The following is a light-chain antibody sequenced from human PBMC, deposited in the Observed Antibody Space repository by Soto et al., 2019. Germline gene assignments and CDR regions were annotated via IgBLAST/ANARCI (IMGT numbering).Light chain of an antibody. CDR1: QSVSSN. J-gene: IGKJ4*01. Sequence: EIVMTQSPATLPVSPGERATLSCRASQSVSSNLAWYQQKPGQAPRFLIYGASTRATGIPARFSGSGSGTEFTLTISSLQSEDFAVYSCQQYNNWPLTFGGGTTGDIK. CDR2: GAS. CDR3: QQYNNWPLT. V-gene: IGKV3-15*01.